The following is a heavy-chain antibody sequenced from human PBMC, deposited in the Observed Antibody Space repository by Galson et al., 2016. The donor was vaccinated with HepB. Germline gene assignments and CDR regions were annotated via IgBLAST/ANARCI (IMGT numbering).Heavy chain of an antibody. CDR2: MSPGDSDA. CDR3: ARHAIGGHIVVVTAPFDS. V-gene: IGHV5-51*01. Sequence: QSGAEVKKPGESLKISCRASGYTFTSFWIGWVRQMPGRDLEWVGIMSPGDSDARYSPSFQGQVTMSADKSISTAYLQWSSLKASDTAIYYCARHAIGGHIVVVTAPFDSWGQGTLVTVSS. CDR1: GYTFTSFW. D-gene: IGHD2-21*02. J-gene: IGHJ4*02.